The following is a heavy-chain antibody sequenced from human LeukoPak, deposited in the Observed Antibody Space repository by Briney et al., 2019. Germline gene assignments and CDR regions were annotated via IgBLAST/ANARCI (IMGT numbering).Heavy chain of an antibody. J-gene: IGHJ4*02. Sequence: GASVKVSCKASGYTFTGHYIHWVRQAPGQGLEWMGWINPNSDATKYSQKFQGRVTMTRDTSISTTYMDLTRLTSDDTAVYYCARGPEYGGTIDYWGQGTLVTVSS. CDR3: ARGPEYGGTIDY. CDR2: INPNSDAT. CDR1: GYTFTGHY. D-gene: IGHD4-23*01. V-gene: IGHV1-2*02.